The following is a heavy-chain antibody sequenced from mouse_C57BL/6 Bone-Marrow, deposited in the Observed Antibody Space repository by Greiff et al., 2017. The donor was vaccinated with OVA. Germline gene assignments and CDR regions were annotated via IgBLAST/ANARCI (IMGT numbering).Heavy chain of an antibody. V-gene: IGHV14-3*01. D-gene: IGHD1-1*01. Sequence: EVQLQQSVAQLVRPGASVKLSCTASGFNIKNTYMHWVKQRPEQGLEWIGRIDPANGNTKYAPKFQGKATITADTSSNTAYLQLSSLTSEDTAIYYCARGDYGSSYHFDYWGQGTTLTVSS. CDR3: ARGDYGSSYHFDY. J-gene: IGHJ2*01. CDR1: GFNIKNTY. CDR2: IDPANGNT.